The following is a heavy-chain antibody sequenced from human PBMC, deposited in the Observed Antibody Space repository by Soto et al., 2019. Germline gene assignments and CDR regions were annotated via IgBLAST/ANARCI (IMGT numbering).Heavy chain of an antibody. D-gene: IGHD3-10*01. Sequence: GASVKVSGKASGYTFTSYYMHWLRQAPGQGLEWMGIINPSGGGTSYAQKFQGRDTMTRDTSTSTVYMELSSLRSEDTAVYYCARDRSGVGYNYGMDVWGQGTTVTVSS. CDR2: INPSGGGT. CDR3: ARDRSGVGYNYGMDV. J-gene: IGHJ6*02. CDR1: GYTFTSYY. V-gene: IGHV1-46*01.